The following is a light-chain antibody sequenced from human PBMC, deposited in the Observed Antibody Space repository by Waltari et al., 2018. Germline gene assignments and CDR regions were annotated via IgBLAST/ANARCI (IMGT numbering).Light chain of an antibody. CDR3: QQYDSSPRT. CDR1: QSISSGY. V-gene: IGKV3-20*01. J-gene: IGKJ1*01. CDR2: GSS. Sequence: EIVLTQSPGSLSLSPGERATLSCRASQSISSGYLAWYQQTLGQAPRLLIYGSSSRATGIPDRFSGSGSGTDFTLTISRLEPEDCAVYYCQQYDSSPRTFGQGTKVEVK.